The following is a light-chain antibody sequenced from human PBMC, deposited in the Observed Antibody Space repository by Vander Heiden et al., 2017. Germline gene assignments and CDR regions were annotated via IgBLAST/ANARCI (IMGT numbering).Light chain of an antibody. V-gene: IGKV2-28*01. CDR2: LGS. CDR3: RQALQTPQT. Sequence: DIVMTQSPLSLPVTPGEPASISCRSSQSLLHSNGYNYLYWYLQKPGQSPQLLIYLGSNRASGVPERFSGSGSGTDFTLKISRVEAEDVGVYYCRQALQTPQTFGQGTKVEIK. CDR1: QSLLHSNGYNY. J-gene: IGKJ1*01.